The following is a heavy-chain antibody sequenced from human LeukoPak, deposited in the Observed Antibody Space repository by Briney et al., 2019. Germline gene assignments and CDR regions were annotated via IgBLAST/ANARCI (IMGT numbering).Heavy chain of an antibody. V-gene: IGHV4-59*01. CDR1: VGSISSYY. Sequence: SETLFLTCTVSVGSISSYYWSWIRQTPGKVLEWIGYIYYSGSTNYNPSLKSRVTISVDTSKNQFSLKLRSVTAADTAVYYCARARHSPRYFDLWGRGTLVTVSS. CDR3: ARARHSPRYFDL. J-gene: IGHJ2*01. CDR2: IYYSGST. D-gene: IGHD5-18*01.